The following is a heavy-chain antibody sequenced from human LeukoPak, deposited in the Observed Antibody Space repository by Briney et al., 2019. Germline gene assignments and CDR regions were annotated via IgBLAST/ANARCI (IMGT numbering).Heavy chain of an antibody. D-gene: IGHD3-16*01. J-gene: IGHJ6*02. V-gene: IGHV4-39*01. CDR2: VCCSGNT. CDR3: ARKVLRPSRRGGIDV. CDR1: GGSINSSTSY. Sequence: SETLSLTCTVSGGSINSSTSYWGWIRQPPGKGLEWIGSVCCSGNTYYNPSLKSRVTISVDTSKLQFSLNHSSVTAADTAVFFCARKVLRPSRRGGIDVWGQGTTVTVSS.